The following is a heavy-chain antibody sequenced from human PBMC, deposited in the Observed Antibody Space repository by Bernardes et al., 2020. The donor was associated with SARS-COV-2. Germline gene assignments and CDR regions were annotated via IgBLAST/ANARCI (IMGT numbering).Heavy chain of an antibody. CDR1: GGSIRSSSFY. Sequence: SETLSLTCTVSGGSIRSSSFYWGWIRQSPGKGLEWIGSIYYSGSTYYNPSLKSRVTISVDTSKNQFSLKLRSVTAADTAVYYCARSGSSYSYYWGQETLVTVSS. V-gene: IGHV4-39*01. J-gene: IGHJ4*02. D-gene: IGHD1-26*01. CDR3: ARSGSSYSYY. CDR2: IYYSGST.